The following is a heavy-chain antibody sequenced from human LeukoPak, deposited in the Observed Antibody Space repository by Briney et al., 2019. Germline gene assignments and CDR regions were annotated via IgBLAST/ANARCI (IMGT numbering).Heavy chain of an antibody. V-gene: IGHV3-30-3*01. CDR3: ARDKGVVTVRCDF. D-gene: IGHD2/OR15-2a*01. J-gene: IGHJ4*02. Sequence: GGSLRLSCVVSGFTLSRYNMHWVRQAPGKGLEWVALLTYNGDNKYYADSVKGRFTTSRDTSKNTVYLEMNSLRPEDTAVYYCARDKGVVTVRCDFWGQGSLVTVSS. CDR1: GFTLSRYN. CDR2: LTYNGDNK.